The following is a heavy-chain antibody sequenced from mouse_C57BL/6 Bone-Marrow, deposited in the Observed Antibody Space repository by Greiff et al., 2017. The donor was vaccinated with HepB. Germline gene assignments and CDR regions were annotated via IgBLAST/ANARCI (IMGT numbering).Heavy chain of an antibody. J-gene: IGHJ4*01. CDR3: ARDALTAMDY. V-gene: IGHV7-1*01. Sequence: EVQVVESGGGLVQSGRSLRLSCATSGFTFSDFYMEWVRQAPGKGLEWIAASRNKANDYTTEYSASVKGRFIVSRDTSQSILYLQMNALRAEDTAIYYCARDALTAMDYWGQGTSVTVSS. CDR2: SRNKANDYTT. CDR1: GFTFSDFY.